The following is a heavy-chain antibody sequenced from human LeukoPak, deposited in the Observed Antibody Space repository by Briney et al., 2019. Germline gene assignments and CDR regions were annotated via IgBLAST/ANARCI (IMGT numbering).Heavy chain of an antibody. V-gene: IGHV3-11*04. CDR3: ASDYYDSSGYYSLDY. D-gene: IGHD3-22*01. CDR2: ISSSGSTI. J-gene: IGHJ4*02. CDR1: GFTFSDYY. Sequence: GGSLRLSCAASGFTFSDYYMSWIRQAPGKGLEWVSHISSSGSTIYYADSVKGRFTISRDNAKNSLYLQMNSLRAEDTAVYYCASDYYDSSGYYSLDYWGQGTPVTVSS.